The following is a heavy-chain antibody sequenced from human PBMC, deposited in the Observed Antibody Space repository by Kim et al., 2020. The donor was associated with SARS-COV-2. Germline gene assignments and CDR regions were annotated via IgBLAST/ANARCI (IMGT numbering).Heavy chain of an antibody. CDR3: ARMGVHCTNGVCYGGD. V-gene: IGHV4-34*13. Sequence: SLKSRVTISVDTSKNQFSLKLSSVTAADTAVYYCARMGVHCTNGVCYGGDWGQGTLVTVSS. D-gene: IGHD2-8*01. J-gene: IGHJ4*02.